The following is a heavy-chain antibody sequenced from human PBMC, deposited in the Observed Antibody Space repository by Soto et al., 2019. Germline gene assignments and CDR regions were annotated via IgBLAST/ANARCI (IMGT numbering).Heavy chain of an antibody. CDR1: GGSISSSSYY. V-gene: IGHV4-39*01. D-gene: IGHD5-12*01. CDR2: IYYSGTT. J-gene: IGHJ4*02. Sequence: QLQLQESGPGLVKPSETLSLTCTVSGGSISSSSYYWGWIRQPPGKGLEWIRSIYYSGTTYYNPSLKRRVTIYVDTSKNQFALKLSSVTAADTAVFYCARHRNIVSTIDYWGQGTLVTVYS. CDR3: ARHRNIVSTIDY.